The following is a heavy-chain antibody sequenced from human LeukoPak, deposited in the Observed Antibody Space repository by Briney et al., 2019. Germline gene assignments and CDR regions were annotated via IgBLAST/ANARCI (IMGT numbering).Heavy chain of an antibody. V-gene: IGHV3-15*01. CDR3: TTNPHLRPDY. Sequence: WGSLRLSCAASGFTFSNAWMSWVRQAPGKGLEWVGRIKRKTDGGTTDYAAPVKGRFTISRDDSKNTLYLQLNSLKTEDTAMYFCTTNPHLRPDYWGQGTLVTVSS. CDR2: IKRKTDGGTT. J-gene: IGHJ4*02. CDR1: GFTFSNAW. D-gene: IGHD3-16*01.